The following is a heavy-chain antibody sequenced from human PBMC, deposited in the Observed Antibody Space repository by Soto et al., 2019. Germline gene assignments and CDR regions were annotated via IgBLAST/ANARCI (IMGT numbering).Heavy chain of an antibody. CDR2: IYYSGST. CDR3: ARERAEWTNWFDL. J-gene: IGHJ5*02. D-gene: IGHD2-8*01. V-gene: IGHV4-59*01. Sequence: QVQLQESGPGLVKPSETLSLTCTVSGGSISSYYWSWIRQPPGKGLEWIGYIYYSGSTNYNPSLKSRGTISVDTSKHQFSLKLSSVTAADTAVYYCARERAEWTNWFDLWGQGTLVTVSS. CDR1: GGSISSYY.